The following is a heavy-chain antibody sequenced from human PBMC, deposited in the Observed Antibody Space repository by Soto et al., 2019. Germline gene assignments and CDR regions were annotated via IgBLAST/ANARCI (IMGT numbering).Heavy chain of an antibody. CDR3: ARMYSSGYDAFDI. CDR1: GGSISSSSYY. V-gene: IGHV4-39*01. CDR2: TYYSGST. Sequence: QLQLQESGPGLVKPSETLSLTCTVSGGSISSSSYYWGWIRQPPGKGLEWIGSTYYSGSTYYNPSLKCRVTISVDTSKNQFSLKLSSVTAADTAVYYCARMYSSGYDAFDIWGQGTKVTV. J-gene: IGHJ3*02. D-gene: IGHD6-19*01.